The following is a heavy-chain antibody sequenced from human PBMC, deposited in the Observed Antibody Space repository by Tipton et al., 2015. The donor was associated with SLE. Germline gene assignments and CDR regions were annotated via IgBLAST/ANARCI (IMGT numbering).Heavy chain of an antibody. CDR3: ARDLAIFGVVPFNYMDI. J-gene: IGHJ6*03. CDR1: GGSIGSSY. V-gene: IGHV4-59*08. Sequence: TLSLTCTVSGGSIGSSYWCWIRQSPGKGLEWIGYINYSGSTNYQPSLKSRVTISVDTSKNQFSLRLSSVTAADTAVYYCARDLAIFGVVPFNYMDIWGKGITVTVSS. CDR2: INYSGST. D-gene: IGHD3-3*01.